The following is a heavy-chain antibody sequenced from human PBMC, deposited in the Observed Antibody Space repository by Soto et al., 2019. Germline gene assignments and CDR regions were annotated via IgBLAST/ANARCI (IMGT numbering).Heavy chain of an antibody. CDR2: SSAYNGNT. V-gene: IGHV1-18*01. CDR3: ARDPFLYYYGSGSYYLPNYYYYGMDV. CDR1: GYTFTSYG. Sequence: ASVKVSCKASGYTFTSYGISWVRQAPGQGLEWMGWSSAYNGNTNYAQKLQGRVTMTTDTSTSTAYMELRSLRSDDTAVYYCARDPFLYYYGSGSYYLPNYYYYGMDVWGQGTTVTVSS. J-gene: IGHJ6*02. D-gene: IGHD3-10*01.